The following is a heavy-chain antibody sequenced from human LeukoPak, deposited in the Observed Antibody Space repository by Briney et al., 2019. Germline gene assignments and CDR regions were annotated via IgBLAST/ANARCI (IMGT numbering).Heavy chain of an antibody. D-gene: IGHD3-10*01. V-gene: IGHV4-38-2*02. J-gene: IGHJ2*01. CDR2: IYHSGST. Sequence: MASETLSLTCTVSGYSISSGYYWGWIRQPPGKGLEWIGSIYHSGSTYYNPSLKSRVTISVDTSKNQFSLKLSSVTAADTAVYYCARPTYYYGSGSYPTNWYFDLWGRGTLVTVSS. CDR1: GYSISSGYY. CDR3: ARPTYYYGSGSYPTNWYFDL.